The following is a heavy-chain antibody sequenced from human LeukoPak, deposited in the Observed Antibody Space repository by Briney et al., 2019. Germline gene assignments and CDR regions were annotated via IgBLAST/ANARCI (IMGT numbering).Heavy chain of an antibody. V-gene: IGHV4-59*01. CDR3: ARGGLCSSTSCSDNSFDP. J-gene: IGHJ5*02. CDR2: IYYSGST. CDR1: GGSISSYY. Sequence: SETLSLTCTVSGGSISSYYWSWIRQPPVKGLEWIGYIYYSGSTNCNPSLKSRVTISVDTSKNQFSLKLSSVTAADTAVYYCARGGLCSSTSCSDNSFDPWGQGTLVTVSS. D-gene: IGHD2-2*01.